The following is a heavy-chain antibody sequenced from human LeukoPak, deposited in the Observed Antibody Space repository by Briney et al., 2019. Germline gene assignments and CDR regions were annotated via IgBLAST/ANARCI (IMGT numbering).Heavy chain of an antibody. D-gene: IGHD6-13*01. CDR3: ARGPPESSSSDS. J-gene: IGHJ4*02. Sequence: ASVRVSCKASGYTFSNYDINCVRQATGQGLEWMGWMSPNNGKTGYAQNFQGRVIMTRDTSISTAYMELRRLRIEDTAVYYCARGPPESSSSDSWGQGTLVTVSS. V-gene: IGHV1-8*01. CDR1: GYTFSNYD. CDR2: MSPNNGKT.